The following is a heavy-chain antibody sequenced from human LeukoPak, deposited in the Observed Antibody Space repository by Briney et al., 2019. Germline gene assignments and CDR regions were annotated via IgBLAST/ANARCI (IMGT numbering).Heavy chain of an antibody. V-gene: IGHV1-69*05. CDR1: GGTFSSYA. D-gene: IGHD6-6*01. J-gene: IGHJ4*02. Sequence: ASVKVSCKASGGTFSSYAISWVRQAPGQGLEWMGGIIPIFGTANYAQKFQGRVTITTDESTSTAYMELSSLRSEDTAVYYCAREGRQLPLFSGFDYWGQGTLVTVSS. CDR3: AREGRQLPLFSGFDY. CDR2: IIPIFGTA.